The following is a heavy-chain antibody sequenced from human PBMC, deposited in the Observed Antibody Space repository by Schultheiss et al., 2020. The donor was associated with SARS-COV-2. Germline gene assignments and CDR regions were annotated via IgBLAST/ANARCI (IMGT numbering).Heavy chain of an antibody. D-gene: IGHD3-16*01. CDR2: INHSGST. J-gene: IGHJ4*02. CDR3: ARGVGAGSSYYFDY. CDR1: GGSFSGYY. Sequence: SQTLSLTCAVYGGSFSGYYWSWIRQPPGKGLEWIGEINHSGSTNYNPSLKSRVTISVDTSKNQFSLKLSSVTAADTAVYYCARGVGAGSSYYFDYWGQGTLVTVSS. V-gene: IGHV4-34*01.